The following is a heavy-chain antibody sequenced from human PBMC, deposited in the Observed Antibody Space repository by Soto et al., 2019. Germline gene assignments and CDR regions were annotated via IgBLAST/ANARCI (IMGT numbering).Heavy chain of an antibody. V-gene: IGHV1-8*01. Sequence: QVQLVQSGAEVKKPGASVKVYCKASGYTFTSYDINWVRQATGQGLEWMGWMNPNSGNTGYAQKFQGRVTMTRNTSISTAYTALTSLRSEDTALYSCARCPDAYYYSGMDVWCQGTTVTVSS. CDR1: GYTFTSYD. CDR2: MNPNSGNT. J-gene: IGHJ6*02. CDR3: ARCPDAYYYSGMDV.